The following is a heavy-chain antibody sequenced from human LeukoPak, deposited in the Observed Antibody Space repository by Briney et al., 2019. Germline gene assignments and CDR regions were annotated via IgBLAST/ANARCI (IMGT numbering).Heavy chain of an antibody. D-gene: IGHD3-22*01. J-gene: IGHJ4*02. V-gene: IGHV3-48*02. CDR2: ISSASITI. Sequence: PGGSLRLSCEASGFRFSTYSMSWVRQAPGKGLEWVSYISSASITIDYADSVKGRFTISRDNAKNSLYLQMNSLRDEDTAVYYCAREYSSGYYHFEYWGQGTLVTVSS. CDR1: GFRFSTYS. CDR3: AREYSSGYYHFEY.